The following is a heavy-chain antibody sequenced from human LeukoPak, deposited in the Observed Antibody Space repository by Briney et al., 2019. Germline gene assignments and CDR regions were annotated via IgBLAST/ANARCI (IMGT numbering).Heavy chain of an antibody. V-gene: IGHV3-21*01. Sequence: GGSLRLSCAASGFTFSSYSMTWVRQAPGKELEWVSSISSSSNYIYYADSVKGRFTISRDNAKNSLYLQMSSLRAEDTAVYYCARLDSDDFWSGYQYPYYFDYWGQGTLVTVSS. CDR1: GFTFSSYS. CDR2: ISSSSNYI. J-gene: IGHJ4*02. CDR3: ARLDSDDFWSGYQYPYYFDY. D-gene: IGHD3-3*01.